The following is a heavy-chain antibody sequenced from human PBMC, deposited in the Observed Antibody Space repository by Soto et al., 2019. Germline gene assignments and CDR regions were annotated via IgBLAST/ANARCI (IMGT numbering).Heavy chain of an antibody. CDR3: ANGYCSGGSCYSWYFDL. CDR2: ISGSGGST. CDR1: GFTFSSYA. J-gene: IGHJ2*01. Sequence: GGSLRLSCAASGFTFSSYAMSWVRQAPGKGLEWVSAISGSGGSTYYADSAKGRFTISRDNSKNTLYLQMNSLRAEDTAVYYCANGYCSGGSCYSWYFDLWGRGTLVTVSS. V-gene: IGHV3-23*01. D-gene: IGHD2-15*01.